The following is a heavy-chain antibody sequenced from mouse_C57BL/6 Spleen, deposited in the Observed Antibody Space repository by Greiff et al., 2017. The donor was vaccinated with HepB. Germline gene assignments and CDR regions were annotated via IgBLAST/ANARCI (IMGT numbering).Heavy chain of an antibody. V-gene: IGHV1-64*01. Sequence: VQLQQPGAELVKPGASVKLSCKASGYTFTSYWMHWVKQRPGQGLEWIGMIHPNSGSTNYNEKFKSKATLTVDKSSSTAYMQLSSLTSEDSAVYYCARSEDYGSTYAMDYWGQGTSVTVSS. D-gene: IGHD1-1*01. CDR1: GYTFTSYW. CDR2: IHPNSGST. CDR3: ARSEDYGSTYAMDY. J-gene: IGHJ4*01.